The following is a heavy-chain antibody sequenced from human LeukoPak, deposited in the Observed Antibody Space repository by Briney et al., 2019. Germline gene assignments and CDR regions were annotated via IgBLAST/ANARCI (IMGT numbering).Heavy chain of an antibody. Sequence: ASVKVSCKASGYTFTSYAMHWVRQAPGQRLEWMGWINAGNGNTKYSQEFQGRVTITRDTSASTAYMELSSLRSEDMAVYYCARAGGSRSGWYLDYWGQGTLVTVSS. CDR3: ARAGGSRSGWYLDY. D-gene: IGHD6-19*01. CDR1: GYTFTSYA. J-gene: IGHJ4*02. CDR2: INAGNGNT. V-gene: IGHV1-3*03.